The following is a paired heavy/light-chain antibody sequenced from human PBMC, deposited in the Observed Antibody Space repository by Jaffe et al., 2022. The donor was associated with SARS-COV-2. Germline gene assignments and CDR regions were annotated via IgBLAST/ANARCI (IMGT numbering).Light chain of an antibody. CDR3: QSADSSGARYV. V-gene: IGLV3-25*03. J-gene: IGLJ1*01. Sequence: SYELTQPPSVSVSPGQTARITCSGDALPKQYAFWYQQKPGQAPVLVIYKDSERPSWIPERFSGSSSGTTVTLTISGVQAEDEADYYCQSADSSGARYVFGTGTKVTVL. CDR2: KDS. CDR1: ALPKQY.
Heavy chain of an antibody. CDR1: GFTFSSYA. D-gene: IGHD3-10*01. V-gene: IGHV3-23*01. Sequence: EVQLLESGGDLVQPGGSLRLSCAASGFTFSSYAMNWVRQAPGKGLEWVSSIPGSGGGAYFADSVKGRFTISRDNSKNTLYLQMNSLRAEDTAIYYCAKSGSQGYFDSWGQGTLVTVSS. J-gene: IGHJ4*02. CDR2: IPGSGGGA. CDR3: AKSGSQGYFDS.